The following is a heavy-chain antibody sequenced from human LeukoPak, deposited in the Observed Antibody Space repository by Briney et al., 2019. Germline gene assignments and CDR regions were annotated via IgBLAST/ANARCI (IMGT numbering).Heavy chain of an antibody. V-gene: IGHV4-39*01. CDR1: GGSISSSSYY. J-gene: IGHJ5*02. CDR2: IYYSGST. D-gene: IGHD6-13*01. Sequence: PSETLSLTCTVSGGSISSSSYYWGWIRQPPGKGLEWIGSIYYSGSTYYNPSLKSRVTISVDTSKNQFSLKLSSVTAADTAVYYCASEAGVAYSSSWYTYNWFDPWGQGTLVTVSS. CDR3: ASEAGVAYSSSWYTYNWFDP.